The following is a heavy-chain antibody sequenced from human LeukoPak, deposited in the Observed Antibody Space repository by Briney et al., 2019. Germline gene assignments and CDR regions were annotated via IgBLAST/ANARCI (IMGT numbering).Heavy chain of an antibody. CDR1: GFTFSSYS. V-gene: IGHV3-21*03. D-gene: IGHD1-1*01. Sequence: GGSLRLSCAASGFTFSSYSMNWVRQAPGKGLEWVSSISSSSSYIYYADSVKGRFTISRDNAKNSLYLQMNSLKTEDTAVYYCIADLDNCCYSMDVWGQGTTVTVSS. J-gene: IGHJ6*02. CDR2: ISSSSSYI. CDR3: IADLDNCCYSMDV.